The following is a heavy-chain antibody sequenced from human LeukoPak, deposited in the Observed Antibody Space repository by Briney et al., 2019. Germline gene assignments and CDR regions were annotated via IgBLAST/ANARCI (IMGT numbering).Heavy chain of an antibody. CDR2: IKQDGSEK. CDR3: ARDKVGGSMAGSNFDY. Sequence: AGYLTLYCAASGFTFSSYWMSWLRQAPGKGLEWVANIKQDGSEKYYVGCVKGRFTISRDNAKHSLFLQMNSLRGEDTAVYYCARDKVGGSMAGSNFDYWGQGTLVTVSS. D-gene: IGHD6-19*01. V-gene: IGHV3-7*01. J-gene: IGHJ4*02. CDR1: GFTFSSYW.